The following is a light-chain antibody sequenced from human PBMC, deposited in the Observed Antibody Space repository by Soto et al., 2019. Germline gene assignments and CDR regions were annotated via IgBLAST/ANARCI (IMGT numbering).Light chain of an antibody. CDR1: SGHSSYA. J-gene: IGLJ3*02. CDR3: QTWGTGFRV. CDR2: LNSDGSH. V-gene: IGLV4-69*01. Sequence: QSALTQSPSASASLGASVKLTCTLSSGHSSYAIAWHQQQPEKGPRYLMKLNSDGSHSKGDGIPDRFSGSSSGAERYLTISSLQSEDEADYYCQTWGTGFRVFGGGTKLTVL.